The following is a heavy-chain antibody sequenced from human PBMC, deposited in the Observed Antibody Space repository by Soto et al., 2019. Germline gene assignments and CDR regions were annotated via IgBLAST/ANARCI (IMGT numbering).Heavy chain of an antibody. J-gene: IGHJ5*02. V-gene: IGHV1-69*01. CDR1: GGTFSSYA. CDR2: IIPIFGTA. CDR3: ASEPDGRTAIVYGNRFGP. D-gene: IGHD5-18*01. Sequence: QVQLVQSGAEVKKPGSSVKVSCKASGGTFSSYAISWVRQAPGQGLEWMGGIIPIFGTANYAQKFQGRVTITADESTSTAYMELSSLRSEDTAGYYCASEPDGRTAIVYGNRFGPWGQGTLVTVSS.